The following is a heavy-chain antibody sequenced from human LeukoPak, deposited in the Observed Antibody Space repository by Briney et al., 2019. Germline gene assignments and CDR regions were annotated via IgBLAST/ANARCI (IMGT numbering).Heavy chain of an antibody. CDR3: AGWGLNDIVVVVAATRDGAFDI. Sequence: SETLSLTCTVSGYSISSGYYWGWIRQPPGKGLEWIGSIYHSGSTYYNPSLKSRVTISVDTSKNQFSLKLSSVTAADTAVYYCAGWGLNDIVVVVAATRDGAFDIWGQGTMVTVSS. V-gene: IGHV4-38-2*02. CDR1: GYSISSGYY. CDR2: IYHSGST. J-gene: IGHJ3*02. D-gene: IGHD2-15*01.